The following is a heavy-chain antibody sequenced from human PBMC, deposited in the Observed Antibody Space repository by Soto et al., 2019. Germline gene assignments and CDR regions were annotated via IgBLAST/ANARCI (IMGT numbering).Heavy chain of an antibody. CDR3: ARTYGDAYNWFDP. CDR1: GFTVSSNY. CDR2: IYSGGST. D-gene: IGHD4-17*01. J-gene: IGHJ5*02. Sequence: EVQLVESGGGLVQPGGSLRLSCAASGFTVSSNYMSWVRQAPGKGLEWVSVIYSGGSTYYADSVKGRFTISRHNSKNTLYLQMNRLRAEDTAVYYCARTYGDAYNWFDPWGQGTLVTVSS. V-gene: IGHV3-53*04.